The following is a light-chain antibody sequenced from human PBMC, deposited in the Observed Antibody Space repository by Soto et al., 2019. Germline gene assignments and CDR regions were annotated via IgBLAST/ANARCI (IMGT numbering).Light chain of an antibody. CDR3: SSYTSSSTPLCV. Sequence: QSALTQPASVSGSPGQSITISCTGTSSDVGGYNYVSWYQQHPGKAPKLMIYEVSNRPSGVSNRFSGSKSGNTASLTISGLQAEDEADYYCSSYTSSSTPLCVFGTRTKVTVL. CDR1: SSDVGGYNY. CDR2: EVS. J-gene: IGLJ1*01. V-gene: IGLV2-14*01.